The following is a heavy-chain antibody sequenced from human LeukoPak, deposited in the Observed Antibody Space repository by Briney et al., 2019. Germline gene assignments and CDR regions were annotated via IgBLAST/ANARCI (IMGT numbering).Heavy chain of an antibody. CDR2: IYPGDSDT. V-gene: IGHV5-51*07. CDR1: GYSFSSYW. J-gene: IGHJ4*02. CDR3: ARRGIYSYGPGDY. D-gene: IGHD5-18*01. Sequence: PGESLKISCKGSGYSFSSYWIGWAHQMPGKGLEWMGIIYPGDSDTRYSPSFQGQVTISADKSISTAYLQWSSLKASDTAMYYCARRGIYSYGPGDYWGQGTLVTVSS.